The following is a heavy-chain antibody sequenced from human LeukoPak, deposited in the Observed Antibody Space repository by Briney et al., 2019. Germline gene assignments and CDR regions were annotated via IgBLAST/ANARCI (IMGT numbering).Heavy chain of an antibody. Sequence: GGCLRLSCAASGCTFSSYGIPWVRQAPGKGLEWVAVISYDGSNKYYADSVKGRFTISRDNSKNTLYLQMNSLRAEDTAVYYCAKESSYYYDSSGSLVHWGQGTLVTVSS. CDR1: GCTFSSYG. V-gene: IGHV3-30*18. CDR2: ISYDGSNK. J-gene: IGHJ4*02. D-gene: IGHD3-22*01. CDR3: AKESSYYYDSSGSLVH.